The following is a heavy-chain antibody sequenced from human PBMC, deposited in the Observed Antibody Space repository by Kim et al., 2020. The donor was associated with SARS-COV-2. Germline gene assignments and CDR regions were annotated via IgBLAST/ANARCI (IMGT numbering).Heavy chain of an antibody. CDR2: ISSSSSYT. CDR1: GFTFSDYY. D-gene: IGHD6-13*01. Sequence: GGSLRLSCAASGFTFSDYYMSWIRQAPGKGLEWVSYISSSSSYTNYADSVKDRFTISRDNAKNSLYLQMNSLRAEDTAVYYCAGVYSSSWTASNNWFDPWGQGTLVTVSS. J-gene: IGHJ5*02. V-gene: IGHV3-11*06. CDR3: AGVYSSSWTASNNWFDP.